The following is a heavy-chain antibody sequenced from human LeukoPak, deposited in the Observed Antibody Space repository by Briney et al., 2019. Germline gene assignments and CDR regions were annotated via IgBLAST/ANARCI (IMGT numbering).Heavy chain of an antibody. D-gene: IGHD7-27*01. Sequence: GGSLRLSCAASGFTFSSYSMNWVRQAPGKGLEWVSSVSTSSSYIYYADSVKGRFTISRDNAKKSLYLLMNSLRAEDTAVYYCARGYPNWSTFDYWGQGTLVTVSS. CDR1: GFTFSSYS. CDR2: VSTSSSYI. J-gene: IGHJ4*02. V-gene: IGHV3-21*01. CDR3: ARGYPNWSTFDY.